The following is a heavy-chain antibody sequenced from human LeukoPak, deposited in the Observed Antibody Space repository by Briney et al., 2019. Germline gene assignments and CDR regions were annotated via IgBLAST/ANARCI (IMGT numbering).Heavy chain of an antibody. V-gene: IGHV1-2*02. J-gene: IGHJ4*02. D-gene: IGHD6-13*01. CDR1: GFTFTGYY. CDR2: ISPHSGAT. CDR3: ARAPIGSSSWSLFDY. Sequence: ASVKVSCKASGFTFTGYYIQWVRQAPGQGLEWMGWISPHSGATKYAQRFQGRVTMTRDTSITTAYMDLSSLRSDDAAVYYCARAPIGSSSWSLFDYWGQGTLVTVSS.